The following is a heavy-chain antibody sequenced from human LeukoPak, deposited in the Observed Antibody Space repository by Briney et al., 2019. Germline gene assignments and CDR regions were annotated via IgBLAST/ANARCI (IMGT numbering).Heavy chain of an antibody. V-gene: IGHV3-64*01. J-gene: IGHJ5*02. D-gene: IGHD3-3*01. CDR3: ARGRYGVVTRGWFGP. CDR1: GFTFSSYA. CDR2: ISSNGGST. Sequence: GGSLRLSCAASGFTFSSYAMHWVRQAPGKGLEYVSAISSNGGSTYYANSVKGRFTISRDNSKNTLYLQMGSLRAEDMAVYYCARGRYGVVTRGWFGPWGQGTLVTVSS.